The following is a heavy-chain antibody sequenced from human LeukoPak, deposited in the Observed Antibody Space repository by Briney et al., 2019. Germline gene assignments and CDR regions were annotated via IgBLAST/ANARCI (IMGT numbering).Heavy chain of an antibody. CDR2: INPSGGST. CDR3: ARSLTSTMIVVVIPYGAFDF. D-gene: IGHD3-22*01. CDR1: GYTFTSFY. J-gene: IGHJ3*01. V-gene: IGHV1-46*01. Sequence: ASVKVSCKASGYTFTSFYMHWVRQAPGQGLEWMGLINPSGGSTSYAQKFQGRVTMTRDTSTSTLYMELSSLRSEDTAVYYCARSLTSTMIVVVIPYGAFDFWGQGTMVTVSS.